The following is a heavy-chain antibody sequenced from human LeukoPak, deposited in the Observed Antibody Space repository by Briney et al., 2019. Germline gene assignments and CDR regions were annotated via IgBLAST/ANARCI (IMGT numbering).Heavy chain of an antibody. J-gene: IGHJ4*02. CDR1: GFTFSDYY. D-gene: IGHD5-24*01. Sequence: GGSLRLSCAASGFTFSDYYMGWVRQAPGKELEWVANINRDGSETYYVDSVKGRFTISRDNAKDSLYLQMNSLRAEDTAVYYCARYGYNNGLDYWGQGTLVPVSS. V-gene: IGHV3-7*01. CDR3: ARYGYNNGLDY. CDR2: INRDGSET.